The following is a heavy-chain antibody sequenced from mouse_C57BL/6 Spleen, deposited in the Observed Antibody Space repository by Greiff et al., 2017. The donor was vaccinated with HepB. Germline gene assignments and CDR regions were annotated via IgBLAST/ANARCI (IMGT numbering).Heavy chain of an antibody. V-gene: IGHV3-6*01. CDR3: ASGGYFDV. Sequence: ESGPGLVKPSQSLSLTCSVTGYSITSGYYWNWIRQFPGNKLEWMGYISYDGSNNYHPSLKNRISITRDTSKNQFFLKLNSVTTEDTATYYCASGGYFDVWGTGTTVTVSS. CDR1: GYSITSGYY. CDR2: ISYDGSN. J-gene: IGHJ1*03.